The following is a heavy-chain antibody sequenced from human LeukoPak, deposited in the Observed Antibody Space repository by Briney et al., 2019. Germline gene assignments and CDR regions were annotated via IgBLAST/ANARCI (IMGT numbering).Heavy chain of an antibody. D-gene: IGHD6-19*01. CDR2: ISSSSDTI. CDR1: GFTFSSFS. Sequence: GGSLRLSCAASGFTFSSFSMTWGRQAPGKGLEWVSYISSSSDTIYYADSVKGRFTISRDNAKNSLYLQMNSLRDEDTAVYYCARAVSGSPGYWGQGTLVTVSS. J-gene: IGHJ4*02. V-gene: IGHV3-48*02. CDR3: ARAVSGSPGY.